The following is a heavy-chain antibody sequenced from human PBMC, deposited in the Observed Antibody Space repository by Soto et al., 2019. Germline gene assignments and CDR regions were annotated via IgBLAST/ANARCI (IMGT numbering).Heavy chain of an antibody. CDR3: AREGVIVVVPGADQNDFDI. Sequence: SVKVSCKASGGPFSSYAISWVPQAPGQGLAWMGGIIPIFGTPNYAQKLQARVTITADKSTSPAYMELISLRSEAMSVYYCAREGVIVVVPGADQNDFDIWGQGTMVTVSS. J-gene: IGHJ3*02. CDR1: GGPFSSYA. D-gene: IGHD2-2*01. V-gene: IGHV1-69*06. CDR2: IIPIFGTP.